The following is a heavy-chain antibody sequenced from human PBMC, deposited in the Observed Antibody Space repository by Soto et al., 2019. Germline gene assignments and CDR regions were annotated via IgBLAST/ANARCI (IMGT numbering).Heavy chain of an antibody. V-gene: IGHV3-30-3*01. Sequence: PGGSLRLSCAASGFTFSSYAMHWVRQAPGKGLEWVAVISYDGSNKYYADSVKGRFTISRDNSKNTLYLQMNSLRAEDTAVYYCARHDFWSGYYRSGFDYWGQGTLVTVSS. CDR3: ARHDFWSGYYRSGFDY. CDR2: ISYDGSNK. D-gene: IGHD3-3*01. CDR1: GFTFSSYA. J-gene: IGHJ4*02.